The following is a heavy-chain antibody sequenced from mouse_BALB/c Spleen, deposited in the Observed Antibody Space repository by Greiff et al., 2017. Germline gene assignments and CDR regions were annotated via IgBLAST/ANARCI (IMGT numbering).Heavy chain of an antibody. J-gene: IGHJ2*01. CDR1: GFTFSSYS. CDR3: TGEEDYYRTDY. V-gene: IGHV5-6-4*01. D-gene: IGHD1-1*01. CDR2: ISSGGSYT. Sequence: EVQLMESGGGLVKPGGSLKLSCAASGFTFSSYSMSWVRQTPEKRLEWVATISSGGSYTNYPDSVKGRFTISRDNTKNTLYLQMSSLTSEDTALYYCTGEEDYYRTDYWGQGTTLTVSS.